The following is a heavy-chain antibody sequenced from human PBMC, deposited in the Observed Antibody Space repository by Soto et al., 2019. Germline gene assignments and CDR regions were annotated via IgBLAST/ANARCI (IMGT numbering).Heavy chain of an antibody. CDR3: VTDRDVYVRGSHRFDY. V-gene: IGHV3-15*01. CDR1: GFTFNNAW. CDR2: IKGKSDGGTT. D-gene: IGHD3-16*02. J-gene: IGHJ4*02. Sequence: EVQLVESGGGLVKPGESLRLSCAASGFTFNNAWMSWVRQAPGKGLEGVGRIKGKSDGGTTDYTAPVKGRFTISRDDSKSTLYLQMNSLKIEDTAVYYCVTDRDVYVRGSHRFDYWGQGTLVTVSS.